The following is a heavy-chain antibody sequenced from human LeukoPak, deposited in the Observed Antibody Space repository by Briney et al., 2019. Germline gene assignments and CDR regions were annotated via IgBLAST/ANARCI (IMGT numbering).Heavy chain of an antibody. CDR2: INPSGGST. D-gene: IGHD3-10*01. CDR1: GYTFTSYY. V-gene: IGHV1-46*01. CDR3: ARQVVTMVRGVTFYFDY. Sequence: GASVKVSCKASGYTFTSYYMHWVRQAPGQGLEWMGIINPSGGSTGYAQKFQGRVTMTRDTSTSTVYMELSSLRSEDTAVYYCARQVVTMVRGVTFYFDYWGQGILVTVSS. J-gene: IGHJ4*02.